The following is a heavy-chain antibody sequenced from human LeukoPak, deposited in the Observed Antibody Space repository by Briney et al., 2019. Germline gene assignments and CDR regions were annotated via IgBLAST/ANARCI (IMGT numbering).Heavy chain of an antibody. CDR2: IDPSDSYT. Sequence: HGASLKISCKGSGYRFTSYWINWVRQMPGKGLEWMGRIDPSDSYTNYSPSFQGHVTISADKSISTAYLQWSSLKASDTAMYYCARRYCSGRNCYYFDYWGQGTLVTVSS. D-gene: IGHD2-15*01. V-gene: IGHV5-10-1*01. J-gene: IGHJ4*02. CDR1: GYRFTSYW. CDR3: ARRYCSGRNCYYFDY.